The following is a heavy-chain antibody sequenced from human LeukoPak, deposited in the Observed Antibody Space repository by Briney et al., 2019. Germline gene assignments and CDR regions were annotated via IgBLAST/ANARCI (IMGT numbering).Heavy chain of an antibody. D-gene: IGHD3-22*01. V-gene: IGHV3-23*01. J-gene: IGHJ4*02. CDR3: ARSLPYYYDSSGYSFDY. CDR2: ISGSGGNT. CDR1: GFTFSDYA. Sequence: GGSLRLSCAASGFTFSDYAMNWVRQAPGKGLEWVSTISGSGGNTYYAGSVKGRFTISRDNSKNTLYLQMNSLRAEDTAVYYCARSLPYYYDSSGYSFDYWGQGTLVTVSS.